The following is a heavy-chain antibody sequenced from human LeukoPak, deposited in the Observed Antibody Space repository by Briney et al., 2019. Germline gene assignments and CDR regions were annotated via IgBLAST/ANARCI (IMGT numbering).Heavy chain of an antibody. CDR2: ISGYNGNT. Sequence: GASVKVSCKASGYTFSSYGIIWVRQAPGQGLECMGWISGYNGNTNYAQKLQGRVTMTTDTSTTTAHMELRSLRSDDTAVYYCARDRGRAHDAFDIWGQGTMVTVSS. J-gene: IGHJ3*02. CDR3: ARDRGRAHDAFDI. CDR1: GYTFSSYG. V-gene: IGHV1-18*01. D-gene: IGHD3-10*01.